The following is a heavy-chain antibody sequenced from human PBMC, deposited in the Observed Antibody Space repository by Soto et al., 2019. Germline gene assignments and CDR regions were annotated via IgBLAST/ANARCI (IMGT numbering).Heavy chain of an antibody. Sequence: ASETLSLTCAVYGGSFSGYYWSWIRQPPGKGLEWIGEINHSGSTNYNPSLKSRVTISVDTSKNQFSLKLSSVTAADTAVYYCARSSTIFGVVIGKYNGFDPWGQGTLVTVSS. CDR2: INHSGST. CDR1: GGSFSGYY. CDR3: ARSSTIFGVVIGKYNGFDP. V-gene: IGHV4-34*01. J-gene: IGHJ5*02. D-gene: IGHD3-3*01.